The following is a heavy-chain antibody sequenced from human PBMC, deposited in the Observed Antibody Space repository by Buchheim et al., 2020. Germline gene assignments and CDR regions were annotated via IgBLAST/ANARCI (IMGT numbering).Heavy chain of an antibody. V-gene: IGHV3-21*01. Sequence: EVQLVESGGGLVKPGGSLRLSCAASGFTFRSYSMNWVRQAPGKGLEWVSSISSSSSYIYYTDSVKGRFTISRVNAKNYPFLQMNSLRAEDTAVYYCARDRYSSGWPYDYWGQGTL. CDR3: ARDRYSSGWPYDY. CDR2: ISSSSSYI. J-gene: IGHJ4*02. D-gene: IGHD6-19*01. CDR1: GFTFRSYS.